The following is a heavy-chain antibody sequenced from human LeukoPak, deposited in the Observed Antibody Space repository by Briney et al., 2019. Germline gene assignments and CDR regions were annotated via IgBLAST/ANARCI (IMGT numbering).Heavy chain of an antibody. CDR3: ATDLQQPADYYYYGMDV. J-gene: IGHJ6*02. Sequence: ASVTVSCKVSGYTLTELSMHWVRQAPGKGLEWMGGFDPEDGETIYAQKFQGRVTMTEDTSTDTAYMELSSLRSEDTAVYYCATDLQQPADYYYYGMDVWGQGTTVTVSS. CDR2: FDPEDGET. D-gene: IGHD6-13*01. CDR1: GYTLTELS. V-gene: IGHV1-24*01.